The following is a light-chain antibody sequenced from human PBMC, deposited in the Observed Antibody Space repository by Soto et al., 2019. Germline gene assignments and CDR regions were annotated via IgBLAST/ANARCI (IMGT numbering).Light chain of an antibody. CDR3: MQSTHWPPLT. Sequence: DVVMTQSPLSLPVTLGQPASISCRSSQSLVHSDGNTYLNWFQQRPGQSPRRLIYKVSYRDSGXQXRXXGTESGTDSTLKIRGVEAEDVGIYYCMQSTHWPPLTFGGGAKVEIK. CDR2: KVS. CDR1: QSLVHSDGNTY. J-gene: IGKJ4*01. V-gene: IGKV2-30*02.